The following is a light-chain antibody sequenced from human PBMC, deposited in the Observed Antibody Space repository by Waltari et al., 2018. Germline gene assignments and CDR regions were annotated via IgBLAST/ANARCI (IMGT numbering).Light chain of an antibody. Sequence: QSVFTQRPSVSAAPGQRLLIPCPRGSSKIGHTQVSWYRQFPGTAPKFLIYENTERPSGIPGRFSGSKSGTSATLDITGLQAGDEADYYCGTWDSGLSGAVFGGGTHLTVL. V-gene: IGLV1-51*02. J-gene: IGLJ7*01. CDR2: ENT. CDR3: GTWDSGLSGAV. CDR1: SSKIGHTQ.